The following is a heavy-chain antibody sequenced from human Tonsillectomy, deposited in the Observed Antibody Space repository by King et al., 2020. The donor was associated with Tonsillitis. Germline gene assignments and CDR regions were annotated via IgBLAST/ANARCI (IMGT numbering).Heavy chain of an antibody. CDR1: GYSISSGYY. J-gene: IGHJ6*02. V-gene: IGHV4-38-2*01. CDR3: ARGPAAIGYYYSDGMDV. Sequence: QLQESGPGLVKPSETLSLTCAVSGYSISSGYYWGWIRQPPGKGLEGIGSIYHSGSTYYNPSLKSRVTISVNTSKNQFSLKLSSVTAADTAVYYRARGPAAIGYYYSDGMDVWGQGTTVTVSS. CDR2: IYHSGST. D-gene: IGHD2-2*02.